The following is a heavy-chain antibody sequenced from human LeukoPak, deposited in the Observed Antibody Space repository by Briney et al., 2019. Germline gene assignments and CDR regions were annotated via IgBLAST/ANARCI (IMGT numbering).Heavy chain of an antibody. CDR1: GYTFTSYA. CDR2: INTNTGNP. CDR3: ARTGGYSGSGSYYNGDY. D-gene: IGHD3-10*01. J-gene: IGHJ4*02. V-gene: IGHV7-4-1*02. Sequence: ASVKVSCKASGYTFTSYAMNWVRQAPGQGLEWMGWINTNTGNPTYAQGFTGRFVFSLDTSVSTAYLQISSLKAEDTAVYYCARTGGYSGSGSYYNGDYWGQGTLVTVSS.